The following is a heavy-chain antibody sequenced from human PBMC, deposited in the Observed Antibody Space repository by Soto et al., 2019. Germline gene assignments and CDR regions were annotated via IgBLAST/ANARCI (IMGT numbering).Heavy chain of an antibody. J-gene: IGHJ5*02. V-gene: IGHV3-23*01. Sequence: EVQLLESGGGLVQPGGSLRLSCAASGFTFSSYAISWVRQAPGKWLEWVSAISGCGGFTYYADFVKGRFNISRDNAKNTMYLQMNSLRAEDTAVYYCAKEGVLAAPLTWFDPWGQGTLVTVSS. CDR2: ISGCGGFT. CDR3: AKEGVLAAPLTWFDP. CDR1: GFTFSSYA. D-gene: IGHD2-15*01.